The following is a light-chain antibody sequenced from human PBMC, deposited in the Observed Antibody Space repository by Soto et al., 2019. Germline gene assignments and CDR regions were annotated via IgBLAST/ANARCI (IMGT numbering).Light chain of an antibody. V-gene: IGLV2-11*01. Sequence: QSALTQPRSVSGSPGQSVTISCTGTSSDVGGYNFVSWYQQCPGKAPKLIIYDVSKRPSGVPDRFSGSKSGNTASLTISGLRAEDEADYYCCSYAGTYTLWVFGGGTKVTVL. CDR1: SSDVGGYNF. CDR3: CSYAGTYTLWV. CDR2: DVS. J-gene: IGLJ3*02.